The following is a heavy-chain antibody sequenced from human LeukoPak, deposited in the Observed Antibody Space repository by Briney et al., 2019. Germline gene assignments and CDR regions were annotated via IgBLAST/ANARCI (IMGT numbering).Heavy chain of an antibody. V-gene: IGHV6-1*01. Sequence: PQTLSLTCAISGDSVSSNSAAWNWIRQSPSRGLEWLGRTYYRSKWYNDYAVSVKSLITINPDTSKNQFSLQLNSVTPEDTAVYYCARDNIAVRLIGPYYYGMDVWGQGTTVTVSS. CDR1: GDSVSSNSAA. CDR3: ARDNIAVRLIGPYYYGMDV. J-gene: IGHJ6*02. D-gene: IGHD6-6*01. CDR2: TYYRSKWYN.